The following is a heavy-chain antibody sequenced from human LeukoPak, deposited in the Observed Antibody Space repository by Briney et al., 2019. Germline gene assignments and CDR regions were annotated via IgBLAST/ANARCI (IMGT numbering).Heavy chain of an antibody. CDR1: GYTFTGYY. CDR3: AKAAAGSQHSYYYYYYLDV. Sequence: ASVKVSCKASGYTFTGYYMHWVRQAPGQGLEWMGWINPNSGGTNYAQKFQGRVTMTRNTSISTAYMELSRLRSDDTAVYYCAKAAAGSQHSYYYYYYLDVWGTGTTVTISS. D-gene: IGHD6-13*01. J-gene: IGHJ6*03. V-gene: IGHV1-2*02. CDR2: INPNSGGT.